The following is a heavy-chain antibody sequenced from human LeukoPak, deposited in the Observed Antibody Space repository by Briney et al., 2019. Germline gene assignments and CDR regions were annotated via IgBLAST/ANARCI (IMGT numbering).Heavy chain of an antibody. CDR1: GFTFSSYA. CDR2: ISYDGSNK. V-gene: IGHV3-30*04. Sequence: GRSLRLSCAASGFTFSSYAMHWVRQAPGKGLEWVAVISYDGSNKYYADSVKGRFTISRDNSKNTLYLQMNSLRAEDTAVYYCASDGESLLLWFGELSGAFDIWGQGTMVTVSS. D-gene: IGHD3-10*01. CDR3: ASDGESLLLWFGELSGAFDI. J-gene: IGHJ3*02.